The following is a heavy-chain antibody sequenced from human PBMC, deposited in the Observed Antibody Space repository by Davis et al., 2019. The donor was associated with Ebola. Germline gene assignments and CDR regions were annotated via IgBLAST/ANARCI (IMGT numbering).Heavy chain of an antibody. J-gene: IGHJ4*02. CDR3: ARDPGLRYFDY. CDR1: GGTFSSYA. D-gene: IGHD5-12*01. CDR2: IIPILGIA. Sequence: PVKVSCKASGGTFSSYAISWVRQAPGQGLEWMGRIIPILGIANYAQKFQGRVTITADKSTSTAYMELSSLRSEDTAVYYCARDPGLRYFDYWGQGTLVTVSS. V-gene: IGHV1-69*04.